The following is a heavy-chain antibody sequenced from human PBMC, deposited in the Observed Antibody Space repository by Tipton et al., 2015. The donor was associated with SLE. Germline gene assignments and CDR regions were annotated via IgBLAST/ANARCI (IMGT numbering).Heavy chain of an antibody. CDR2: IYYNGGT. Sequence: TLSLTCSVSGGSVSSRSYYWGWIRQPPGKGLEWIGSIYYNGGTYSNPSLKSRVTITVDTSKNQLSLKLSSVTAADTSVYYCARQGRYSSSSNVFDSWGQGALVAVSS. CDR3: ARQGRYSSSSNVFDS. V-gene: IGHV4-39*01. CDR1: GGSVSSRSYY. D-gene: IGHD6-6*01. J-gene: IGHJ4*02.